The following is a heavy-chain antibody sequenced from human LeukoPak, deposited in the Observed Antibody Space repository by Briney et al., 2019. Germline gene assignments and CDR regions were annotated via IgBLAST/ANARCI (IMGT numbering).Heavy chain of an antibody. D-gene: IGHD1-26*01. CDR3: ARHSGSSQHYFDY. J-gene: IGHJ4*02. V-gene: IGHV4-59*08. Sequence: WETLSLTCTVSGGSISSYYWSWLRQPPGKGLEWMGVFYYSGSTHYKSSLKSRVTISVDTSKNQFSLTLTSVTAADTAVYYCARHSGSSQHYFDYSGQGTLVTVSS. CDR1: GGSISSYY. CDR2: FYYSGST.